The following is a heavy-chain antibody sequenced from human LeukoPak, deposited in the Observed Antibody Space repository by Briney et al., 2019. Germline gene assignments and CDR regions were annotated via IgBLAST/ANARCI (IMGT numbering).Heavy chain of an antibody. CDR3: AKEAGRGDAFDI. Sequence: GESLKISCKGSGYSFTSNWIGWVRQLPGKGLEWMGIIYPGDSDIRYSPSVQGQVTISADKSISTAYLQWSSLNASDTAMYYCAKEAGRGDAFDIWGQGTMATVSS. J-gene: IGHJ3*02. D-gene: IGHD3-10*01. CDR2: IYPGDSDI. CDR1: GYSFTSNW. V-gene: IGHV5-51*01.